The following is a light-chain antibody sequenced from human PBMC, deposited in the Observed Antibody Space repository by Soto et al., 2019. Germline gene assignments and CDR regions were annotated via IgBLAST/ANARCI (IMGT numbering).Light chain of an antibody. Sequence: EIVLTQSPATLSLSPGERATLSCRASQSVSSYLAWYQQKSGQAPRLLIYDASNRATAIPARFSGSGSGTDFTLTISSLEPEDFAVYYCQQRSNWLTFGGGTKVDIK. V-gene: IGKV3-11*01. CDR3: QQRSNWLT. CDR2: DAS. J-gene: IGKJ4*01. CDR1: QSVSSY.